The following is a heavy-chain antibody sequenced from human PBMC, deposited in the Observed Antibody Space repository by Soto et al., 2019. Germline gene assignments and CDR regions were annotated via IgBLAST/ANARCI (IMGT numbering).Heavy chain of an antibody. CDR1: GGSISSGGYY. CDR3: ARDMILTGYQYAFDI. Sequence: PWETLSLTCTVSGGSISSGGYYWSWIRQHPGKGLEWIGYIYYSGSTYYNPSLKSRVTISVDTSKNQFSLKLSSATAADTAVYYCARDMILTGYQYAFDIWGQGTMVTVSS. D-gene: IGHD3-9*01. J-gene: IGHJ3*02. CDR2: IYYSGST. V-gene: IGHV4-31*03.